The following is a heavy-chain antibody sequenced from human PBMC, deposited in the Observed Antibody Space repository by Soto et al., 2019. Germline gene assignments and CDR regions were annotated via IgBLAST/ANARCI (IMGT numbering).Heavy chain of an antibody. J-gene: IGHJ4*02. V-gene: IGHV4-4*07. CDR3: ARDLGITMIGTGSDY. Sequence: LSLTCTVSGGSISSYYWSWIRQPAGKGLEWIGRIYTSGSTNYNPSLKSRVTMSVDTSKNQFSLKLSSVTAADTAVYYCARDLGITMIGTGSDYWGQGTLVTVSS. D-gene: IGHD3-22*01. CDR1: GGSISSYY. CDR2: IYTSGST.